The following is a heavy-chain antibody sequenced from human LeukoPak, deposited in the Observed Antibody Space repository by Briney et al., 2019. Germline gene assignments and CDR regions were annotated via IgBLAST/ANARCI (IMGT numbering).Heavy chain of an antibody. Sequence: SETLSLTCAVYGGSFSGYYWSWIRQPPGKGLEWIGEINHSGSTNYNPSLKSRVTISVDTSKNQFSLKLSSVTAADTAVYYCASFSPPTVYYFDYWGQGTLVTVSS. CDR2: INHSGST. CDR1: GGSFSGYY. V-gene: IGHV4-34*01. CDR3: ASFSPPTVYYFDY. D-gene: IGHD4-17*01. J-gene: IGHJ4*02.